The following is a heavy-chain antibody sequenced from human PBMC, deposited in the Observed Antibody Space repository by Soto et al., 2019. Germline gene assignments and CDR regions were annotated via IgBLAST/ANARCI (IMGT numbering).Heavy chain of an antibody. V-gene: IGHV3-7*01. CDR2: IKQDGSEK. D-gene: IGHD2-15*01. Sequence: GSLRLSCAASGFTFSSYWMSWVRQAPAKGLEWVANIKQDGSEKYYVDSVKCRFTISRDNSKNSLYLQMISLRAEDTAVYYCARDKGYCSGGSCPTDYYYGMDVWGQGTTVTVSS. CDR1: GFTFSSYW. J-gene: IGHJ6*02. CDR3: ARDKGYCSGGSCPTDYYYGMDV.